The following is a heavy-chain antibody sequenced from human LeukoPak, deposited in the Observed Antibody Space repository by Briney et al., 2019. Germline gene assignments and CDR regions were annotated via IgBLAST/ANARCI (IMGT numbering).Heavy chain of an antibody. V-gene: IGHV5-51*01. CDR2: IYPGDSDT. CDR1: GYSITSYW. D-gene: IGHD2-2*01. J-gene: IGHJ4*02. Sequence: GESRKISCKGSGYSITSYWIGWVRQMPGKGLEWMGIIYPGDSDTRYSPSFQGQVTISADKSISTAYLQWSSLKASDTAMYYCARQKGYCSSTSCYSDYWGQGTLVTVSS. CDR3: ARQKGYCSSTSCYSDY.